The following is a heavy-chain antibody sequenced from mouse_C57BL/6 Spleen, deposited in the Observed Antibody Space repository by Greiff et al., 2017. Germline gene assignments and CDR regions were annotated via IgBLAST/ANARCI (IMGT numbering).Heavy chain of an antibody. J-gene: IGHJ3*01. CDR3: ARVVFITTVEGFAY. Sequence: QVHVKQPGAELVRPGSSVKLSCKASGYTFTSYWMDWVKQRPGQGLEWIGNIYPSDSETHYNQQFKDKATLTVDKSSSTAYMQLSSLTSEDSSVYYCARVVFITTVEGFAYWGQGTLVTVSA. CDR2: IYPSDSET. D-gene: IGHD1-1*01. V-gene: IGHV1-61*01. CDR1: GYTFTSYW.